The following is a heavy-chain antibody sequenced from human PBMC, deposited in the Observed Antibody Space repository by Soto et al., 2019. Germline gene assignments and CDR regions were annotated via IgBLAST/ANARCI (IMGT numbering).Heavy chain of an antibody. CDR1: DDSINSDKYY. J-gene: IGHJ4*02. Sequence: SETLSLTCSVSDDSINSDKYYWGWIRQPPGKGLEWIGSIYYRGNAYYNPSLQTRVTISLDKSRSQFSLKLNSVTAANSAVYFCARLGGLATISYYFDFWGPGALVTVSS. CDR3: ARLGGLATISYYFDF. CDR2: IYYRGNA. D-gene: IGHD3-16*01. V-gene: IGHV4-39*01.